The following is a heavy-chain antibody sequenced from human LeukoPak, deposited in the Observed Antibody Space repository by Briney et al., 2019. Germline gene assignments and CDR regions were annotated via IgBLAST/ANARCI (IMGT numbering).Heavy chain of an antibody. V-gene: IGHV1-18*01. J-gene: IGHJ3*02. CDR1: GYTFTSYG. CDR3: ARPLNYDFWSGYYPDAFDI. CDR2: ISAYNGNT. Sequence: ASVKVSCKASGYTFTSYGISWVRQAPGQGLEWMGWISAYNGNTNYAQKFQGRVTITADESTSTAYMELSSLRSEDTAVYYCARPLNYDFWSGYYPDAFDIWGQGTMATVSS. D-gene: IGHD3-3*01.